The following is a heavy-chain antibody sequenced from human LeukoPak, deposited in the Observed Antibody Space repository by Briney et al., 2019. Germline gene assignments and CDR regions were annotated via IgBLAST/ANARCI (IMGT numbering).Heavy chain of an antibody. V-gene: IGHV1-69*05. Sequence: GASVKVSCEASGGTFSSYAISWVRQAPGQGLEWMGRIIPIFGTANYAQKFQGRVTITTDESTSTAYMELSSLRSEDTAVYYCARGPLLPLDYWGQGTLVTVSS. J-gene: IGHJ4*02. CDR3: ARGPLLPLDY. CDR2: IIPIFGTA. D-gene: IGHD1-26*01. CDR1: GGTFSSYA.